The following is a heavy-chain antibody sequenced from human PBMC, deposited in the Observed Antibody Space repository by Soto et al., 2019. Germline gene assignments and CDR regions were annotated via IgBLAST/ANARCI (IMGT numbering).Heavy chain of an antibody. CDR1: GGSFSGYY. V-gene: IGHV4-34*01. J-gene: IGHJ4*02. CDR2: INHSGST. D-gene: IGHD6-6*01. CDR3: ARESRTGYSSSYSGSDFDY. Sequence: TSETLFLTCAVYGGSFSGYYWSWIRQPPGKGLEWIGEINHSGSTNYNPSLKSRVTISVDTSKNQFSLKLSSVTAADTAVYYCARESRTGYSSSYSGSDFDYWGQGTLVTVSS.